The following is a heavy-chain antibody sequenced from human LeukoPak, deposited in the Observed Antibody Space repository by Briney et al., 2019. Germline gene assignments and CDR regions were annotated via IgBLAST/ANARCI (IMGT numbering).Heavy chain of an antibody. J-gene: IGHJ4*02. Sequence: ASVKVSCKASGYTFTGYYMHWVRQAPGQGLEWMGWINPNSGATDYAQKFQGRVTMTRGTSITTAYMDLSGLRSDDTAMYYCARTTVRVAPFEYWGQGTLVTVSS. CDR2: INPNSGAT. CDR1: GYTFTGYY. V-gene: IGHV1-2*02. D-gene: IGHD1-26*01. CDR3: ARTTVRVAPFEY.